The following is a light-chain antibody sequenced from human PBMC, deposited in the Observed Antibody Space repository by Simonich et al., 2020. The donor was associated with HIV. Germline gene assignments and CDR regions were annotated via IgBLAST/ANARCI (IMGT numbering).Light chain of an antibody. Sequence: DIQMTQSPSTLSASVGDRVPITCRASQSISRWLAWDQQKPGKAPKLLVYKASSLESVVPSRFSGSGSGTEFTLTISSLQPDDFATYYCQQYNSYSITFGPGTKVDIK. CDR2: KAS. V-gene: IGKV1-5*03. CDR3: QQYNSYSIT. CDR1: QSISRW. J-gene: IGKJ3*01.